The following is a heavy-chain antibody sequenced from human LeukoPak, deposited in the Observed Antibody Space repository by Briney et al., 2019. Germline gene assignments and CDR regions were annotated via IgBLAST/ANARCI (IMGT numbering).Heavy chain of an antibody. CDR3: AASLWFGESVFDP. D-gene: IGHD3-10*01. Sequence: KPSETLSLTCAVYGGSFSDYYWSWIRQPPGKGLEWIGEINHSGSTNYNPSLKSRVTISVDTSKNQFSLKLSSVTAADTAVYYCAASLWFGESVFDPWGQGTLVTVSS. CDR2: INHSGST. V-gene: IGHV4-34*01. J-gene: IGHJ5*02. CDR1: GGSFSDYY.